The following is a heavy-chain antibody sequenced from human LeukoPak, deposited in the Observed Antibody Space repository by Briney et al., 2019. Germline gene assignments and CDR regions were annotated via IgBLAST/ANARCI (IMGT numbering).Heavy chain of an antibody. V-gene: IGHV1-18*01. J-gene: IGHJ5*02. CDR3: ARLLFDAVTRAVWFDP. CDR2: ISAYNGNT. Sequence: ASVTVSCKASGYTLTNYGISWVRQAPGQGREWMGWISAYNGNTKYAQKLQGRVTMTTDTSTSTAYMELRSLRSDDTAVYYCARLLFDAVTRAVWFDPWGQGTLVTVSS. D-gene: IGHD2-21*01. CDR1: GYTLTNYG.